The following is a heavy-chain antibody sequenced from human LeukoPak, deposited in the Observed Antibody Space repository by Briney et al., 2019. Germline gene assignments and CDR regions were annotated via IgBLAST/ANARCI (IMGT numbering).Heavy chain of an antibody. CDR1: GGSISSSSYY. CDR3: ARVYGIGYDFRGAFDI. D-gene: IGHD5-12*01. Sequence: SETLSLTCTVSGGSISSSSYYWGWIRQPPGKGLEWIGSIYYSGSTYYNPSLKSRVTISVDTSKNQFSLRLSSVNAADTAVYYCARVYGIGYDFRGAFDIWGQGTMVTVSS. CDR2: IYYSGST. J-gene: IGHJ3*02. V-gene: IGHV4-39*07.